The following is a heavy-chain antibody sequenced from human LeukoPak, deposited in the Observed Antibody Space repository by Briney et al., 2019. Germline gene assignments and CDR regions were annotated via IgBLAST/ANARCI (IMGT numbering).Heavy chain of an antibody. CDR3: AKEAGIVLGGDY. CDR2: INPAGARS. CDR1: GFTFRSYA. Sequence: PGGSLRLSCAVSGFTFRSYAMSWVRQAPGKGLEWVSAINPAGARSFYADSVKGRFTMSRDNSRNTLYLQMNSLRAEDSAVYFCAKEAGIVLGGDYWGQGTLVTVSS. V-gene: IGHV3-23*01. D-gene: IGHD1-26*01. J-gene: IGHJ4*02.